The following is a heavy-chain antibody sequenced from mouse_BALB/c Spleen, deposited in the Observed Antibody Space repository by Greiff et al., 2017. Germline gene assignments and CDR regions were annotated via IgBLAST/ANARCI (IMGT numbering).Heavy chain of an antibody. J-gene: IGHJ3*01. CDR1: GFAFSSYD. CDR3: ARPEFAY. V-gene: IGHV5-12-1*01. Sequence: EVQGVESGGGLVKPGGSLKLSCAASGFAFSSYDMSWVRQTPEKRLEWVAYISSGGGSTYYPDTVKGRFTISRDNAKNTLYLQMSSLKSEDTAMYYCARPEFAYWGQGTLVTVSA. CDR2: ISSGGGST.